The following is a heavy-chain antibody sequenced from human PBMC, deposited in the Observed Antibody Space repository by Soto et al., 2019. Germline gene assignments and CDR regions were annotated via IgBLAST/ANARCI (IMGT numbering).Heavy chain of an antibody. Sequence: QVQLVQSGAEVKKPGSSVKVSCKASGGTFSSYTISWVRQAPGQGLEWMGRIIPILGIANYVQKFQGRVTITADKSTSTAYMELSSLRSEDTAVYYCASVGTGTTVSRPFDYWVQGTLVTVSS. CDR1: GGTFSSYT. CDR2: IIPILGIA. CDR3: ASVGTGTTVSRPFDY. D-gene: IGHD1-7*01. J-gene: IGHJ4*02. V-gene: IGHV1-69*02.